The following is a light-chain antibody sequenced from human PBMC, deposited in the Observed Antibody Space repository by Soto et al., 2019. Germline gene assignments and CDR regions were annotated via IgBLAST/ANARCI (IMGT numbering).Light chain of an antibody. Sequence: SYELTQPPSVSVAPGQTATITCGGENIGAKNVHWYQQRPGQAPFLVIYDDGDRPSGIPERFSGSNSGNTATLTIARVEAGDEADYYCQVWDSTSDHDVFGTGTKLTVL. V-gene: IGLV3-21*02. J-gene: IGLJ1*01. CDR3: QVWDSTSDHDV. CDR2: DDG. CDR1: NIGAKN.